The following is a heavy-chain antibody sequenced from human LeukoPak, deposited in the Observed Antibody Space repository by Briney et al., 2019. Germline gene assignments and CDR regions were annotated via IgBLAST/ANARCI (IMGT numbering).Heavy chain of an antibody. CDR1: GASISTYY. CDR2: LYFSGST. J-gene: IGHJ4*02. CDR3: ARAGGSWSFDY. Sequence: SETLSLTCSVSGASISTYYWSWIRQPPGKGLEWIGYLYFSGSTNYNPSLKSRVTISADTSKNQFSLKLNSVTAADTAVYYCARAGGSWSFDYSGQGTLVTVSS. D-gene: IGHD5-12*01. V-gene: IGHV4-59*01.